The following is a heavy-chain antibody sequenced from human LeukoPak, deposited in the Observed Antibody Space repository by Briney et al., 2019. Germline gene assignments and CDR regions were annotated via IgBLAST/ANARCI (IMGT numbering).Heavy chain of an antibody. J-gene: IGHJ4*02. D-gene: IGHD3-9*01. Sequence: SQTLSLTCAVSGGSISRGGYSWSWIRQPPGKGLEWIGYIYHSGSTYYNPSLKSRVTISVDRSKNQFSLKLSSVTAADTAVYYCARGVYDILTGYSPAFDYWGQGTLVTVSS. CDR3: ARGVYDILTGYSPAFDY. CDR2: IYHSGST. CDR1: GGSISRGGYS. V-gene: IGHV4-30-2*01.